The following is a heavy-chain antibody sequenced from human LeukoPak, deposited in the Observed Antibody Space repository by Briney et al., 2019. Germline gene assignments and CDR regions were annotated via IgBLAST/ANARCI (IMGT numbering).Heavy chain of an antibody. D-gene: IGHD2-2*01. J-gene: IGHJ6*03. CDR2: INPSGGST. Sequence: ASVKVSCKASGYTFTSYYMHWVRRAPGQGLEWMGIINPSGGSTSYAQKFQGRVTMTRDTSTSTVYMELSSLRSEDTAVYYCARSSIEYQLLAYYYYMDVWGKGTTVTVSS. CDR3: ARSSIEYQLLAYYYYMDV. CDR1: GYTFTSYY. V-gene: IGHV1-46*03.